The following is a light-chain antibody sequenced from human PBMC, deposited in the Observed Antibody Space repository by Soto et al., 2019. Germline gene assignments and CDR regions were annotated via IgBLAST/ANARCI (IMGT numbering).Light chain of an antibody. Sequence: EVVLTQFPGTLSLSPGERATLSCRASQTITGTYLAWYQQKPGQAPRLLIHGASTRATGIPDRFSGGGTGTYFNLKISRVEPEDFEMYDCQQYGMSKRWTFGQWNNVEVK. CDR3: QQYGMSKRWT. CDR2: GAS. V-gene: IGKV3-20*01. CDR1: QTITGTY. J-gene: IGKJ1*01.